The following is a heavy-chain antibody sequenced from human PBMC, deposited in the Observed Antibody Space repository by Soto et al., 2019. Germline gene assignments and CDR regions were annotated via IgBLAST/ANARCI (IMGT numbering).Heavy chain of an antibody. CDR1: GYTFTSYA. CDR2: INAGNGNT. CDR3: ARDLQQQLVFYWFDP. V-gene: IGHV1-3*01. Sequence: ASVKVSCKASGYTFTSYAMHWVRQAPGQRLEWMGWINAGNGNTKYSQKFQGRVTITRDTSASTAYMELSSLRSEDTAVYYCARDLQQQLVFYWFDPWGQGTLVTVSS. D-gene: IGHD6-13*01. J-gene: IGHJ5*02.